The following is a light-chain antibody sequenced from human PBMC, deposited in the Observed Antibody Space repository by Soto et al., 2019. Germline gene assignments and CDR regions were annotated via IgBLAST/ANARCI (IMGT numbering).Light chain of an antibody. CDR1: QYIRGL. CDR3: QQTYTTPWT. J-gene: IGKJ1*01. Sequence: DLQMTQSPSSLSASVGDTVTITCRAAQYIRGLLSWYQQKPGKAPKLLMHATSTLETGVPSRFSGSASGTSFTLTIRSLQPEDFATYYCQQTYTTPWTFGQGTAVEV. V-gene: IGKV1-39*01. CDR2: ATS.